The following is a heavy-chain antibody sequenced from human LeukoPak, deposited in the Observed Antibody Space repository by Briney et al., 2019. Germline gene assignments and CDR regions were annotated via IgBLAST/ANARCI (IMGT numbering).Heavy chain of an antibody. Sequence: GESLKISCRGSGYSFTTYWIGWVPQMPGKGVEWMGIIYPGGSDIRYTPSFQGQVTMSADKSINTAYLQWSSLKASDTATYYCARRQGCSSTSCPPDYWGQGTLVTVSP. CDR2: IYPGGSDI. CDR1: GYSFTTYW. J-gene: IGHJ4*02. CDR3: ARRQGCSSTSCPPDY. D-gene: IGHD2-2*01. V-gene: IGHV5-51*01.